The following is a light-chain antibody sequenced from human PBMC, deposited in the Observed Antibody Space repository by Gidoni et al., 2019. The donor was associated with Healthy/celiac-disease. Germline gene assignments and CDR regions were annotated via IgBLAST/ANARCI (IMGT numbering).Light chain of an antibody. CDR2: GNN. CDR3: AAWDDSLNGWV. J-gene: IGLJ3*02. CDR1: SSNIGSNT. Sequence: QSVLTQPPSASGPPGQRVTISCSGSSSNIGSNTVNWYQQLPGTAPNLLIYGNNQRPSGVPDRFSGSKSGTSASLAISGLQSEDEADYYCAAWDDSLNGWVFGGGTKLTVL. V-gene: IGLV1-44*01.